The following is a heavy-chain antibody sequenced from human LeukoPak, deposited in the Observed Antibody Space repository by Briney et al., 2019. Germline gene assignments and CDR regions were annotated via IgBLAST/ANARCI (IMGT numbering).Heavy chain of an antibody. Sequence: PSETLSLTCTVSGGSISSSSYYWGWIRQPPGKGLEWIGSIYYSGSTYYNPSLKSRVTISVDTSKNQFSLKLSSVTAADTAVYYCARVILSGFQYYYDSSGYFDYWGREPWSPSPQ. CDR1: GGSISSSSYY. V-gene: IGHV4-39*07. CDR2: IYYSGST. J-gene: IGHJ4*02. D-gene: IGHD3-22*01. CDR3: ARVILSGFQYYYDSSGYFDY.